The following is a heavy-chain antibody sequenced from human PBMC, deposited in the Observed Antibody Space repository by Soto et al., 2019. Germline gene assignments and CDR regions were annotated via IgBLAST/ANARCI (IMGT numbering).Heavy chain of an antibody. J-gene: IGHJ4*02. D-gene: IGHD2-21*02. Sequence: GAAVKVSGKASGYTFTSYGISWVRQAPGQGLEWMGWISAYNGNTNYAQKLQGRVTMTADTSTSTAYMELRSLRSDDTAVYYCARGFGGDCYSLLPYFDSWGQGTLVTVPS. V-gene: IGHV1-18*01. CDR3: ARGFGGDCYSLLPYFDS. CDR1: GYTFTSYG. CDR2: ISAYNGNT.